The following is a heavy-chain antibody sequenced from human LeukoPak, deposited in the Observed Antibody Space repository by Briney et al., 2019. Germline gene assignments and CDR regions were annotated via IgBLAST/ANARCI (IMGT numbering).Heavy chain of an antibody. Sequence: GGSLRLSWAYSEFNSTDYGMDWVRRAPGKGREGLPVITHDGSDKYYADSVKGRFSISRDNSKNIVYLQMNSLRPEDTAIYFCAKVGGRSWFYFDSWGQGTVVTVSS. J-gene: IGHJ4*02. CDR2: ITHDGSDK. V-gene: IGHV3-30*18. CDR3: AKVGGRSWFYFDS. CDR1: EFNSTDYG. D-gene: IGHD6-13*01.